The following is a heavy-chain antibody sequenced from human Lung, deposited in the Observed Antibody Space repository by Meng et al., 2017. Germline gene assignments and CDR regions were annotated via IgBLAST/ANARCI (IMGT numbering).Heavy chain of an antibody. CDR2: IGHSGFT. CDR1: GGSISTGGYD. Sequence: QSELQGSGPVLVKLSGALSLTCSVSGGSISTGGYDWGWIRQPPGKGLEWIGSIGHSGFTYYTPSLKSRVAVSLDTSKSQFSLMLTSVTATDTAVYYCVRSSAWVRTGFDPWGQGTLVTVSS. J-gene: IGHJ5*02. CDR3: VRSSAWVRTGFDP. D-gene: IGHD6-19*01. V-gene: IGHV4-39*01.